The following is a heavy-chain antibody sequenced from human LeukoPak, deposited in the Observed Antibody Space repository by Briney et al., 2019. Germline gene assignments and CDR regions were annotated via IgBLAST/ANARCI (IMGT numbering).Heavy chain of an antibody. D-gene: IGHD3-22*01. CDR3: AKDPYNTMIVVVTTLDY. Sequence: PGGSLRLSCAASGFTFSSYAMSWVRQAPGKGLEWVSAISGSGGSTYYADSVKGRFTISRDNSKNTLYLQMNSLRAKDTAVYYCAKDPYNTMIVVVTTLDYWGQGTLVTVSS. J-gene: IGHJ4*02. V-gene: IGHV3-23*01. CDR1: GFTFSSYA. CDR2: ISGSGGST.